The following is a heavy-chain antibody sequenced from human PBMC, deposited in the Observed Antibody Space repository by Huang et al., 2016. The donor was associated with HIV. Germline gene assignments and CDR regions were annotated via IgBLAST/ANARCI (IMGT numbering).Heavy chain of an antibody. J-gene: IGHJ4*02. CDR3: TRDSVYPNYYDGSGFYFDY. Sequence: EVQFVESGGGLVKPGRSLRLSCPASGFTFGIYGMSWFRQDPGKGLEWVGFSRSKDYSETTEYAASVKGRFNISRDDSKSIAYLQMNSLKPEDTAVYYCTRDSVYPNYYDGSGFYFDYWGQGTLVTVSS. CDR1: GFTFGIYG. D-gene: IGHD3-22*01. CDR2: SRSKDYSETT. V-gene: IGHV3-49*05.